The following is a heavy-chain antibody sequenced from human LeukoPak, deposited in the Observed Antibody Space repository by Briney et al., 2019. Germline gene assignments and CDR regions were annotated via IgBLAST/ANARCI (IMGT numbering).Heavy chain of an antibody. Sequence: SETLSLTFSVSGGSMTSSRYYWGWIRQPPGKGLEWIGSIYHTGSAYYNPSRKSQVIISVDTSRNAFSLNLNSVSAADTAVYYCARDSTVTRTIENWFDPWGQGILVTVSS. CDR3: ARDSTVTRTIENWFDP. D-gene: IGHD4-17*01. V-gene: IGHV4-39*07. CDR1: GGSMTSSRYY. J-gene: IGHJ5*02. CDR2: IYHTGSA.